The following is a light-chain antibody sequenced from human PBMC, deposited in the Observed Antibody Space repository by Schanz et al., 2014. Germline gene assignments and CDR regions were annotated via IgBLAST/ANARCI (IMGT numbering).Light chain of an antibody. J-gene: IGKJ1*01. CDR3: QQYNTYWT. CDR1: QGISSW. V-gene: IGKV1-5*03. Sequence: DIQMTQSPSTLSASVGDRVTITCRASQGISSWLAWYQQKPGKAPKLLIYKASSLESGVPSRFSGSGSGTEFTLTISSLQPDDFATYYCQQYNTYWTFGHGTKVEIK. CDR2: KAS.